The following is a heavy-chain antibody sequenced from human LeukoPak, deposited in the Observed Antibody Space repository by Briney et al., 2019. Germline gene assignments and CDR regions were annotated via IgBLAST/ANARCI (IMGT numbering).Heavy chain of an antibody. CDR2: IWYDGSNK. CDR3: ASSINSDSSGYDDY. CDR1: GFTFSSYG. J-gene: IGHJ4*02. V-gene: IGHV3-33*01. D-gene: IGHD3-22*01. Sequence: GGSLRLSCAASGFTFSSYGMHWVRQAPGKGLEWVAVIWYDGSNKYYADSVKGRFTISRDNSKNTLYLQMNSLRAEDTAVYYCASSINSDSSGYDDYWGQGTLVTVSS.